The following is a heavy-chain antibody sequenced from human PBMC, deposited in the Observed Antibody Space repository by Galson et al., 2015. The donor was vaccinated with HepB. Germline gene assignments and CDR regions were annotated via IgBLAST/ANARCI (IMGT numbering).Heavy chain of an antibody. J-gene: IGHJ4*02. CDR2: INPNSGGT. CDR1: GYTFTGYY. D-gene: IGHD3-9*01. CDR3: ARDSGDWSLRYFTFDY. Sequence: SVKVSCKASGYTFTGYYMHWVRQAPGQGLEWMGWINPNSGGTNYAQKFQGWVTMTRDTSISTAYMELSRLRSDDTAVYYCARDSGDWSLRYFTFDYWGQGTLVTVSS. V-gene: IGHV1-2*04.